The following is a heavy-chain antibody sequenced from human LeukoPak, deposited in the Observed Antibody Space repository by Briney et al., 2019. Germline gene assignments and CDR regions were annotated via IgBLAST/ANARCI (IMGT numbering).Heavy chain of an antibody. CDR2: IRYDGSNK. Sequence: GGSLRLSCAASGFTFSSYGMHWVRQAPGKGLEWVAFIRYDGSNKYYADSVKGRFTISRDNSKNTLYLQMNSLRAEDTAVYYCAKEGPEVVVTATPSMDVWGKGTTVTISS. D-gene: IGHD2-21*02. CDR1: GFTFSSYG. V-gene: IGHV3-30*02. CDR3: AKEGPEVVVTATPSMDV. J-gene: IGHJ6*03.